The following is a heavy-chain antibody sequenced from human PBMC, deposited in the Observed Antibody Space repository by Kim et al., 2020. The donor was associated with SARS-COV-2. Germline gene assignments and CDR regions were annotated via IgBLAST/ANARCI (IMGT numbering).Heavy chain of an antibody. CDR2: TYYRSKLYQ. J-gene: IGHJ4*02. D-gene: IGHD2-2*03. V-gene: IGHV6-1*01. Sequence: SQTLSLTCAISGDTVSSNSAAWYWIRQSPSRGLEYLGRTYYRSKLYQHYAVSVRGRITIEPDTSKNQFSLQLKSVTPEDTAVYFCLRGGYSDSWGQGTLVNVYS. CDR1: GDTVSSNSAA. CDR3: LRGGYSDS.